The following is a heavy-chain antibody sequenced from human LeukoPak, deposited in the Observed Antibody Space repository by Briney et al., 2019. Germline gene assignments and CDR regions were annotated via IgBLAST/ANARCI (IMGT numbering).Heavy chain of an antibody. D-gene: IGHD3-22*01. CDR1: GFTFSSYW. Sequence: GGSLRLSCAASGFTFSSYWMSWVRQAPGKGLEWVANIKQDGSEKYYVDSVKGRFTISRDNAKNSPYLQMNSLRAEDTAVYYCARDLYDSSLYDAFDIWGQGTMVTVSS. CDR3: ARDLYDSSLYDAFDI. J-gene: IGHJ3*02. V-gene: IGHV3-7*01. CDR2: IKQDGSEK.